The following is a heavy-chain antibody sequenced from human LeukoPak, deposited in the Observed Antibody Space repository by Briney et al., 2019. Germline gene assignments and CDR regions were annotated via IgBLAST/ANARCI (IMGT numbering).Heavy chain of an antibody. J-gene: IGHJ4*02. CDR3: AKAHLLDWLLPFDY. D-gene: IGHD3/OR15-3a*01. Sequence: GGSLRLSCAASGFTFSSYAMHWVRQAPGKGLEWVALVSNDGGDKYYADSVKGRFTISRDNSKNTLYLQMNSLRGEDTGVYYCAKAHLLDWLLPFDYWGQGTLVTVSS. V-gene: IGHV3-30*18. CDR1: GFTFSSYA. CDR2: VSNDGGDK.